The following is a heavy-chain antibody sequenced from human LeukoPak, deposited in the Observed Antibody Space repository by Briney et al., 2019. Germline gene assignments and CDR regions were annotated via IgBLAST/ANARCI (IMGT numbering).Heavy chain of an antibody. CDR3: GRDVGSDTPRDVFDI. CDR1: GFTVGGYY. Sequence: GGSLRLSCAASGFTVGGYYMSWVRQAPGKGLEWVSVISTGGTTSYADSVKGRFTISRDSSKNTLYLQMNSLRAEDTAVYYCGRDVGSDTPRDVFDIWGQGKMATVS. CDR2: ISTGGTT. V-gene: IGHV3-66*01. D-gene: IGHD2-15*01. J-gene: IGHJ3*02.